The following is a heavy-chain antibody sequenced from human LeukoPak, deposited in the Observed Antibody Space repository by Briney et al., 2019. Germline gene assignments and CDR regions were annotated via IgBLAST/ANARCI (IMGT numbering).Heavy chain of an antibody. Sequence: GGSLRLSCAASGFTFSSYAMSWVRQAPGKGLEWVSAISGSGGSTYYADSVKGRFTISRDNSKNTLYLQMNSLRAEDTAVYYCARVISPCGGDCYPRSRYYFDYWGQGTLVTVSS. D-gene: IGHD2-21*02. CDR3: ARVISPCGGDCYPRSRYYFDY. J-gene: IGHJ4*02. CDR1: GFTFSSYA. CDR2: ISGSGGST. V-gene: IGHV3-23*01.